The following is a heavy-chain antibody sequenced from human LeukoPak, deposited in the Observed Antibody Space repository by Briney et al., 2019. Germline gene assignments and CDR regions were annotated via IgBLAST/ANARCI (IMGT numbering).Heavy chain of an antibody. Sequence: SETLSLTCTVSGGSISSYYWSWIRQPAGKGLEWIGRIYINGNTNYNPSLKSRVTMSVDTSKNQFSLKLSSVTAADTAVYYCARDSRGFYYGSGSYNDDAFDIWGQGTMVTVSS. D-gene: IGHD3-10*01. J-gene: IGHJ3*02. CDR1: GGSISSYY. V-gene: IGHV4-4*07. CDR3: ARDSRGFYYGSGSYNDDAFDI. CDR2: IYINGNT.